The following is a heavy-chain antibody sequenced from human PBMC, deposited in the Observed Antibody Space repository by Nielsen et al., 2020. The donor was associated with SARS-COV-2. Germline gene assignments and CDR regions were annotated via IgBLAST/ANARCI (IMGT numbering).Heavy chain of an antibody. Sequence: SETLSLTCTVSGGSISSGGYYWSWIRQPPGKGLEWIGYIYYSGSTNYNPSLKSRVTISVDTSKNQFSLKLSSVTAADTAVYYCAKTARGSGSYYRNYYYGMDVWGQGTTVTVSS. J-gene: IGHJ6*02. V-gene: IGHV4-61*08. CDR1: GGSISSGGYY. CDR2: IYYSGST. CDR3: AKTARGSGSYYRNYYYGMDV. D-gene: IGHD3-10*01.